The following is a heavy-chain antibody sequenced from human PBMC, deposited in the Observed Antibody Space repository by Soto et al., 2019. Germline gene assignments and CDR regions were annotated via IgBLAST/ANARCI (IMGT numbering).Heavy chain of an antibody. D-gene: IGHD6-13*01. J-gene: IGHJ4*02. CDR3: AKRSFQLGLPFDY. V-gene: IGHV3-23*01. Sequence: EVQVLESGGGLVQPGGSLRLSCVASGFTFSSYAMSWVRQAPGKGLEWVSFVSGSGGSTDYADSVKGRFTISRDNSKSTLYLQLNGLRAEDTAMYYCAKRSFQLGLPFDYWGQGALGTVSS. CDR1: GFTFSSYA. CDR2: VSGSGGST.